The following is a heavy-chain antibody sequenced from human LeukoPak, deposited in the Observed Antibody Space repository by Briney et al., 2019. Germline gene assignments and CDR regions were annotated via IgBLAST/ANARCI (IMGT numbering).Heavy chain of an antibody. D-gene: IGHD1-1*01. Sequence: SETLSLTFTVSGGSLSNSYWSWIRQPAGEGLEWIGRVYTRGNTDYNPSLKSRVTMSIDTSKNQFSLKLSSVTAADTAVYYCARDIWNGGRWFDPWGQGTLVIVSS. V-gene: IGHV4-4*07. CDR3: ARDIWNGGRWFDP. J-gene: IGHJ5*02. CDR2: VYTRGNT. CDR1: GGSLSNSY.